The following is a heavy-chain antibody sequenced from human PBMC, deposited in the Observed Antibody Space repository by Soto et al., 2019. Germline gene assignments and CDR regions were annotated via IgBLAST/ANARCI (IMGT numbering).Heavy chain of an antibody. J-gene: IGHJ6*03. V-gene: IGHV1-3*01. Sequence: ASVKVSCKASGYTFTSYAMHWVRQAPGQRLEWMGWINAGNGNTKYSQKFQGRVTITRDTSASTAYMELSSLRSEDTAVYYCASTVVPAAPYYYYMDGWGKGTTVTVSS. D-gene: IGHD2-2*01. CDR1: GYTFTSYA. CDR3: ASTVVPAAPYYYYMDG. CDR2: INAGNGNT.